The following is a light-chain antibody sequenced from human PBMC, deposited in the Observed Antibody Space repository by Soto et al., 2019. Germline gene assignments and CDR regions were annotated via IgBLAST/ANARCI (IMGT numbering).Light chain of an antibody. V-gene: IGLV2-14*01. J-gene: IGLJ1*01. CDR3: SSYTNINARACV. CDR1: SGDIGSYNR. CDR2: EVT. Sequence: QSALTQPASVSGSPGQSITISCTGTSGDIGSYNRVSWYQQHPGKAPKLINYEVTDLPSGVSNRFSGSKSGNTASLTISGLQAEDEAEYYCSSYTNINARACVFGTGTKLAVL.